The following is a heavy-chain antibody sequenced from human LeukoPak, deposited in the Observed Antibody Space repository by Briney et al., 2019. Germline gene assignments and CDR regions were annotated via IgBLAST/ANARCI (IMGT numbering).Heavy chain of an antibody. CDR1: GGSISSYY. CDR3: AREGRSVTDGY. D-gene: IGHD3-16*01. Sequence: SETLSLTCAVSGGSISSYYWTWIRQPAGKGLEWIGRISSSGSTNYNPSLKSRVTMSVDTSKNQFSLRLSSVTAADTAVYYCAREGRSVTDGYWGQGTLVTVSS. CDR2: ISSSGST. V-gene: IGHV4-4*07. J-gene: IGHJ4*02.